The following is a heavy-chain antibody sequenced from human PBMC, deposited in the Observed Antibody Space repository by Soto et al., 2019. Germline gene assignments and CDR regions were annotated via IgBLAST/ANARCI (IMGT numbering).Heavy chain of an antibody. D-gene: IGHD4-17*01. CDR3: AKEYGDYDSYYYYMDV. CDR1: GFTFSSYG. J-gene: IGHJ6*03. V-gene: IGHV3-30*18. Sequence: GGSLRLSCAASGFTFSSYGMHWVRQAPGKGLEWVAVISYDGSNKYYADSVKGRFTISRDNSKNTLYLQMNSLRAEDTAVYYCAKEYGDYDSYYYYMDVWGKGTTVTVSS. CDR2: ISYDGSNK.